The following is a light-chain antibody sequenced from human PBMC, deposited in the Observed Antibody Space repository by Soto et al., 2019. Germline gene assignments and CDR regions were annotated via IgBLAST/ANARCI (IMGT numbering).Light chain of an antibody. CDR3: QKYDSAPLT. J-gene: IGKJ5*01. CDR1: QSVSSSY. CDR2: AAS. Sequence: EIVLTQSPGTLSLSPGERATISCRARQSVSSSYLSWYQQKPDQATSLLIYAASSRATGIPERFSGSGSGTDFTLTISRLEPEDFAVYYCQKYDSAPLTFGQGTQLEIK. V-gene: IGKV3-20*01.